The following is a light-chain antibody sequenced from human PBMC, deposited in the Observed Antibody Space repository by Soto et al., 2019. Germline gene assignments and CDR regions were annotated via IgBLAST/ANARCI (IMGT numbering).Light chain of an antibody. V-gene: IGKV1-39*01. Sequence: DIQMTQSPSSLSASVGDRVTITCRASESISRHLNWYQQKPGNAPKLLIYAASSLQNGVPSRFSGSRSGTDFTLTISNLQPGDFATYYCQESYSTLSITFGQGTRLETK. CDR1: ESISRH. CDR3: QESYSTLSIT. J-gene: IGKJ5*01. CDR2: AAS.